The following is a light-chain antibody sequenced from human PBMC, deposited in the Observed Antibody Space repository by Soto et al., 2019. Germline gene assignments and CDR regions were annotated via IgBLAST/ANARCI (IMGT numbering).Light chain of an antibody. Sequence: EILLTQSPGTLSLSPGERATLSCRASQTVSTYLAWYQQKPGQAPRLLIDDASNRATGTPPRFSGSGSETDFTLTISSLEPEDFAVYYCQQRYSWPVTFGGGTKVDIK. J-gene: IGKJ4*01. CDR2: DAS. CDR1: QTVSTY. V-gene: IGKV3-11*01. CDR3: QQRYSWPVT.